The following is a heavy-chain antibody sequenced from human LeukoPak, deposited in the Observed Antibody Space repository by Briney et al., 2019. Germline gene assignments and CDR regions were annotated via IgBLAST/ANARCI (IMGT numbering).Heavy chain of an antibody. D-gene: IGHD1-1*01. V-gene: IGHV4-61*01. CDR2: ISYSGST. J-gene: IGHJ5*02. Sequence: SETLSLTCTVSGGSISSSTSHWGWIRQPPGKGLEWIGYISYSGSTNFNPSLKSRVTISVDTSKNQFSLKLSSVTAADTAVYYCAREGTAGTNLNWFDPWGQGTLVTVSS. CDR1: GGSISSSTSH. CDR3: AREGTAGTNLNWFDP.